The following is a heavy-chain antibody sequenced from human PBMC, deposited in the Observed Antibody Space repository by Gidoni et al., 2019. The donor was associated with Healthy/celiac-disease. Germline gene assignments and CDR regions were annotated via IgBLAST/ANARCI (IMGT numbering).Heavy chain of an antibody. CDR2: IWYDGSNK. J-gene: IGHJ6*02. V-gene: IGHV3-33*01. CDR3: ARGTSSGDYYYYGMDV. Sequence: QVQLVESGGGVVQPGTSLRLSCAASGFTFSSYGMHWVRPAPGKGLEWVAVIWYDGSNKYYADSVKGRFTISRDNSKNTLYLQMNSLRAEDTAVYYCARGTSSGDYYYYGMDVWGQGTTVTVSS. D-gene: IGHD6-25*01. CDR1: GFTFSSYG.